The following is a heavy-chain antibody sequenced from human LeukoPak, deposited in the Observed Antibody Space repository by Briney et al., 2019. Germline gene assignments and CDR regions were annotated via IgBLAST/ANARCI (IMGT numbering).Heavy chain of an antibody. CDR1: GLTLSTYG. J-gene: IGHJ4*02. V-gene: IGHV3-30*18. CDR3: AKGEDKTQRGSLYPSYFGN. D-gene: IGHD6-13*01. Sequence: PGGSLRLSCEASGLTLSTYGMHWVRQAPGKGLEWVAVISYDGTNKDYADSVMGRFSISRDNSKNTLFLEMNSLRAEDTAVYYCAKGEDKTQRGSLYPSYFGNWGQGTLVTVSS. CDR2: ISYDGTNK.